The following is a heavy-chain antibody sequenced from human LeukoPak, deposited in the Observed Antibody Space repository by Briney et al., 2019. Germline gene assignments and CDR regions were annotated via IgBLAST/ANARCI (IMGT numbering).Heavy chain of an antibody. V-gene: IGHV3-30*03. CDR2: ISYDGSNK. D-gene: IGHD2-2*01. Sequence: GGSLRLSCAASGFTFSSYGMHWVRQAPGKGLEWVAVISYDGSNKYYADSVKGRFTISRDNSKNTLYLQMSSLRAEDTAVYYCAAYCSSTSCHLDYWGQGTLVTVSS. CDR1: GFTFSSYG. CDR3: AAYCSSTSCHLDY. J-gene: IGHJ4*02.